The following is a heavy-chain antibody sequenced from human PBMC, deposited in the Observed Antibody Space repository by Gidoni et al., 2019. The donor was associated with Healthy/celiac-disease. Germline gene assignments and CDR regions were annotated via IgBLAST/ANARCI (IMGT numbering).Heavy chain of an antibody. Sequence: EVQLVESGGGLVQPGGSLRLSCAASGFTFSSYSMNWVRQAPGKGLEWVSYISSSSSTIYYADSVKGRFTISRDNAKNSLYLQMNSLRAEDTAVYYCARVPGVKWWYLGGMDVWGQGTTVTVSS. CDR2: ISSSSSTI. J-gene: IGHJ6*02. CDR1: GFTFSSYS. CDR3: ARVPGVKWWYLGGMDV. D-gene: IGHD2-15*01. V-gene: IGHV3-48*01.